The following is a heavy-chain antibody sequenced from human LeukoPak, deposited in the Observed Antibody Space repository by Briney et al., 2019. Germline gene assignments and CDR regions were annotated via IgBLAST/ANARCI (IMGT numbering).Heavy chain of an antibody. CDR3: ARDGRSGGYCSGGSCPKTNDY. CDR2: INPNSGGT. CDR1: GYTFTDYY. Sequence: RASVKVSCKASGYTFTDYYMHWVRQAPGQGLEWMGWINPNSGGTNYAQKFQGRVTMTRDTPISTAYMELSRLRSDDTAVYYCARDGRSGGYCSGGSCPKTNDYWGQGTLVTVSS. J-gene: IGHJ4*02. D-gene: IGHD2-15*01. V-gene: IGHV1-2*02.